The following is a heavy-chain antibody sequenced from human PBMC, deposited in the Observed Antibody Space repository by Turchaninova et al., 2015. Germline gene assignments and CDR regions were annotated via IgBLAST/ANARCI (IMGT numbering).Heavy chain of an antibody. V-gene: IGHV5-51*01. D-gene: IGHD4-17*01. Sequence: EAQLVQSGAEVKKPGESLKISGKGSGYTFATYWIARGRQMPGKWPELMGIISPGDSSTRYSPSFQGQVTISVDQSISTAYLRWNSLKASDTAMYYCARRYDYGDDGGWLDYWGQGTLVTVSS. J-gene: IGHJ4*02. CDR2: ISPGDSST. CDR3: ARRYDYGDDGGWLDY. CDR1: GYTFATYW.